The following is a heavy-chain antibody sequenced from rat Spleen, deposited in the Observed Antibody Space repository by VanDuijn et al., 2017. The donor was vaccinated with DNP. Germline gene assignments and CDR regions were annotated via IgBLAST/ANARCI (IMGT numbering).Heavy chain of an antibody. CDR3: ARRSFDY. Sequence: EVHLQESGPGLVKPSQSLSLTCSVTGYSISSNYRWNWIRKFPGNTLEWLGYINSAGSTVYNPSLKSRISITRDTSKNQFFMQLNSVTTEDTGTYYCARRSFDYWGQGVKVTVSS. J-gene: IGHJ2*01. CDR1: GYSISSNYR. V-gene: IGHV3-3*01. CDR2: INSAGST. D-gene: IGHD1-11*01.